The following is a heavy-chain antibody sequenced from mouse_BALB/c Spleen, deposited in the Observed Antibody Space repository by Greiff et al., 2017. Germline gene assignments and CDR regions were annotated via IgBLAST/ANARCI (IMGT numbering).Heavy chain of an antibody. CDR1: GFSLTSYG. J-gene: IGHJ4*01. CDR3: ARSQKDAMDY. Sequence: QVHVKQSGPGLVQPSQSLSITCTVSGFSLTSYGVHWVRQSPGKGLEWLGVIWSGGSTDDNAAFISRLSISKDNSKSQVFFKMNSLQADDTAIYYCARSQKDAMDYWGQGTSVTVSS. V-gene: IGHV2-4-1*01. CDR2: IWSGGST.